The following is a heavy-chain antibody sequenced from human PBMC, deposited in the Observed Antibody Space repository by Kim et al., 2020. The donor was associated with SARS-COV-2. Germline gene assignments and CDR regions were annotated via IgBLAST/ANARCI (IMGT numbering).Heavy chain of an antibody. D-gene: IGHD3-10*01. CDR1: GYTFTGYY. CDR3: ARAGALYPLFDLPDY. Sequence: ASVKVSCKASGYTFTGYYMHWVRQAPGQGLEWMGRINPNSGGTNYAQKFQGRVTMTRDTSISTAYMELSRLRSDDTAVYYCARAGALYPLFDLPDYWGQGTLVTVSS. V-gene: IGHV1-2*06. CDR2: INPNSGGT. J-gene: IGHJ4*02.